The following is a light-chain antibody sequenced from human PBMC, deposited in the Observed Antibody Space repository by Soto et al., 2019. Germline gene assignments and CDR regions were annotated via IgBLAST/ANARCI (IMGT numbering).Light chain of an antibody. Sequence: DIQMTQSPATLSASVGDRVTITCRASQSVRSWSAWYQQKPGTAPKLLIFDASRLESGVPSRFSGSASGTEFTLTISSMHTHDFANYSCQQYHNYPLTVGGGTKVDTK. V-gene: IGKV1-5*01. CDR1: QSVRSW. CDR2: DAS. CDR3: QQYHNYPLT. J-gene: IGKJ4*01.